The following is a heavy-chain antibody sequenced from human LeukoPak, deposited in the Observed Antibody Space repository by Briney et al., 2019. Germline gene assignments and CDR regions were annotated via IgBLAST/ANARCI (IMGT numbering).Heavy chain of an antibody. CDR3: AKVSGAITLEGVIVLPDLFFDS. CDR1: GFTFRTFV. Sequence: GGSLRLSCAASGFTFRTFVMSWVRQAPGKGLEWVSEISESGANTYYADSVKGRFTISRDNTKDTLFLQMNSLGAEDTAVYYCAKVSGAITLEGVIVLPDLFFDSWGQGTLVTVSS. J-gene: IGHJ4*02. CDR2: ISESGANT. D-gene: IGHD3-16*02. V-gene: IGHV3-23*01.